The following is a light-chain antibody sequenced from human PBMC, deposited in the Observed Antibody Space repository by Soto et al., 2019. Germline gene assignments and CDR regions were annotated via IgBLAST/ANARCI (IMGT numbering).Light chain of an antibody. V-gene: IGKV3-20*01. CDR2: GAS. CDR3: QQYGDLPLS. J-gene: IGKJ3*01. Sequence: EIVLPQSPGTLSLSPGESATLSGRASQSLPTKALAWYQQKPGQTPRLLIYGASTRDTAIPDRFNGSGSGTDFTLTISRVEPEDFAVYYCQQYGDLPLSVGPGTKVDIK. CDR1: QSLPTKA.